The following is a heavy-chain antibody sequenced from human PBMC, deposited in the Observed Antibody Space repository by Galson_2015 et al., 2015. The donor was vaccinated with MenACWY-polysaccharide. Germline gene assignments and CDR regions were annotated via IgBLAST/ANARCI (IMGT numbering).Heavy chain of an antibody. CDR3: AREGSRIVFHAFDI. Sequence: SLRLSCAASGSRFSNSGMHWVRQAPGKGLEWVAVIQYDGGNKVYADSVKGRFTISRDNSKNTVFLEMNTLGVEDTAVYYCAREGSRIVFHAFDIWGQETMVTVSS. CDR2: IQYDGGNK. J-gene: IGHJ3*02. D-gene: IGHD2-2*01. CDR1: GSRFSNSG. V-gene: IGHV3-33*01.